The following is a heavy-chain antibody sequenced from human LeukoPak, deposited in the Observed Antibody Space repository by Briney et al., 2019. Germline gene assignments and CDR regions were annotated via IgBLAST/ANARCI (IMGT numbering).Heavy chain of an antibody. J-gene: IGHJ4*02. CDR1: GFTFSSNA. CDR3: ARDRNYYDHNGNFDY. V-gene: IGHV3-30*04. Sequence: PGGSLRLSCAASGFTFSSNAMHWVRQAPGKGLEWVAVISYDGSNKYYADSVKGRFTISRDNSKNTLYLQMNSLRAEDTAVYYCARDRNYYDHNGNFDYWGQGTLVTVSS. CDR2: ISYDGSNK. D-gene: IGHD3-22*01.